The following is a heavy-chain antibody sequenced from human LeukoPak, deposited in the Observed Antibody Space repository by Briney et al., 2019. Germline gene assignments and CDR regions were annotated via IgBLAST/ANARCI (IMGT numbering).Heavy chain of an antibody. Sequence: ASVKVSCKASGYTFTSYGISWVRQAPGQGLEWMGWISAYNGNTNYAQKLQGRVTMTTDTSTSTAYMELRSLRSDDTAVYYCARGRVGATLSYYYCYYMDVWGKGTTVTVSS. CDR3: ARGRVGATLSYYYCYYMDV. D-gene: IGHD1-26*01. CDR1: GYTFTSYG. V-gene: IGHV1-18*01. CDR2: ISAYNGNT. J-gene: IGHJ6*03.